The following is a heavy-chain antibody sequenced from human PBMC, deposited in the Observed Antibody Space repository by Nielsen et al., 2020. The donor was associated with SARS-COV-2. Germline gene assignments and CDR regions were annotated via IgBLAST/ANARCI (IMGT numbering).Heavy chain of an antibody. CDR3: ARDVNLTGYYSY. CDR2: INTYNGNT. V-gene: IGHV1-18*01. Sequence: ASVKVSCKASGYTFTTFGINWVRQAPGQGLEWMGWINTYNGNTNYAQKLQGRVTMTRDTSTSTVYMELSSLRSEDTAVYYCARDVNLTGYYSYWGQGTLVTVSS. D-gene: IGHD3-9*01. CDR1: GYTFTTFG. J-gene: IGHJ4*02.